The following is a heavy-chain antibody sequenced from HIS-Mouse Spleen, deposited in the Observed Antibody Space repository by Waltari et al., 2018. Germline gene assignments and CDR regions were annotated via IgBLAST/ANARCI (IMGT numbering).Heavy chain of an antibody. CDR2: IYYSGRT. J-gene: IGHJ2*01. D-gene: IGHD6-13*01. V-gene: IGHV4-39*07. Sequence: QLQLQESGPGLVKPSETLSLTCTVSGGSISSSSYYWGWIRQPPGKGLEWIGSIYYSGRTSYNPPLKSRVTISVDTSKNQFSLRRSSVTAAATAVYYCAREIPYSSSWYDWYFDLWGRGTLVTVSS. CDR3: AREIPYSSSWYDWYFDL. CDR1: GGSISSSSYY.